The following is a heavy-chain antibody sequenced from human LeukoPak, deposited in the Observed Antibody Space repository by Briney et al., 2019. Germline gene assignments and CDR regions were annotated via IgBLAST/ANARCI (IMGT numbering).Heavy chain of an antibody. Sequence: GGSLRLSCAASGFTFSSYAMHWVRQAPGKGLEWVAVISYDGSNKYYADSVKGRFTISRDNSKNTLYLQMNSLRAEDTAVYYCAKPPYYYDSSGWEHYFDYWGQGTLVTVSS. V-gene: IGHV3-30-3*02. CDR2: ISYDGSNK. D-gene: IGHD3-22*01. CDR1: GFTFSSYA. J-gene: IGHJ4*02. CDR3: AKPPYYYDSSGWEHYFDY.